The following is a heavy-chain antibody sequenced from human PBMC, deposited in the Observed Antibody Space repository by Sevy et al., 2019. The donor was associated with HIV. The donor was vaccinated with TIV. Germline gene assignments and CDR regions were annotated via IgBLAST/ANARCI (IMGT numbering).Heavy chain of an antibody. Sequence: GGSLRLSCAASGFTFSSYAMSWVRQAPGKGLEWVSAISGSGGSTYYADSVKGRFTISRDNSKNTLYLQMNSLRAEDTAVYYSAKQRDYYDSQHFFDYWGQGTLVTVSS. CDR2: ISGSGGST. CDR3: AKQRDYYDSQHFFDY. CDR1: GFTFSSYA. V-gene: IGHV3-23*01. D-gene: IGHD3-22*01. J-gene: IGHJ4*02.